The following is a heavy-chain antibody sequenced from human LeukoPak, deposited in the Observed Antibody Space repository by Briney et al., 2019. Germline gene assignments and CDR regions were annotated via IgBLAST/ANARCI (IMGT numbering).Heavy chain of an antibody. J-gene: IGHJ5*02. V-gene: IGHV4-30-4*08. CDR3: ARGYITIFGVVTLYNWFDP. CDR1: GGSISSGDYY. CDR2: INHSGST. D-gene: IGHD3-3*01. Sequence: SQTLSLTCTDSGGSISSGDYYWSWIRQPPGKGLEWIGEINHSGSTNYNPSLKSRVTISVDTSKNQFSLKLSSVTAADTAVYYCARGYITIFGVVTLYNWFDPWGQGTLVTVSS.